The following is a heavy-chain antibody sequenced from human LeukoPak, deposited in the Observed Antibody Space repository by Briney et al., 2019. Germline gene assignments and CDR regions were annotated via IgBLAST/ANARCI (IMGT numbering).Heavy chain of an antibody. D-gene: IGHD3-9*01. CDR2: INTYGSTT. CDR3: AKDQNYDILTGHAFDI. J-gene: IGHJ3*02. Sequence: GGSLRLSCAASGFTFSNYWMHWVRQAPGKGLVWVSRINTYGSTTAYADSVKGRFTISRDNAKNSLYLQMNSLRAEDTALYYCAKDQNYDILTGHAFDIWGQGTMVTVSS. V-gene: IGHV3-74*01. CDR1: GFTFSNYW.